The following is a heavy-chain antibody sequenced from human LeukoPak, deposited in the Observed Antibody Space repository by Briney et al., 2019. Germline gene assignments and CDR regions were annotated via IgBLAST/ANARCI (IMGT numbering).Heavy chain of an antibody. J-gene: IGHJ6*03. CDR1: GFTFSSYW. D-gene: IGHD3-10*01. CDR2: INSDGSST. Sequence: GGSLRLSCAASGFTFSSYWIHWVRRAPGKGLVWVSRINSDGSSTSYADSVKGRFTISRDNAKNTLYLQMNSLRAEDTAVYYCARQWSGLVYYMDVWGKGTTVTVSS. CDR3: ARQWSGLVYYMDV. V-gene: IGHV3-74*01.